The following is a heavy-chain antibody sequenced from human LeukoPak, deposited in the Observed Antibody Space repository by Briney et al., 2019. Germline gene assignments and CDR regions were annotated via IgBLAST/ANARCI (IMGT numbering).Heavy chain of an antibody. Sequence: SETLSLTCAVSGGSISSGGYSWSWIRQPPGKGLEWIGYIYHSGSTYYNPSLKSRVTISVDRSKNQFSLKLSSVTAADTAVYYCARGSYHYDSSGYLNWFDPWGQGTLVTVSS. CDR1: GGSISSGGYS. CDR2: IYHSGST. D-gene: IGHD3-22*01. J-gene: IGHJ5*02. V-gene: IGHV4-30-2*01. CDR3: ARGSYHYDSSGYLNWFDP.